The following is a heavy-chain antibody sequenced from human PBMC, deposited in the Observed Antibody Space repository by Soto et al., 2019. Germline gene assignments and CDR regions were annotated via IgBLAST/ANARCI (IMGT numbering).Heavy chain of an antibody. CDR3: ARGRYGDY. V-gene: IGHV1-18*01. CDR1: GYTFTSYG. J-gene: IGHJ4*02. CDR2: ISAHNGNT. Sequence: QVHLVQSGAEVKKPGASVKVSCKASGYTFTSYGITWVRQAPGQGLEWMGWISAHNGNTDYAEKLQGRVIVTRDTSTSTAYMELSSLRSDDTAVYYCARGRYGDYWGQGALVTVSS. D-gene: IGHD1-1*01.